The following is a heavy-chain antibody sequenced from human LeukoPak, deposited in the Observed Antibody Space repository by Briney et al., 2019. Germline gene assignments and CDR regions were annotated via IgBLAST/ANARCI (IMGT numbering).Heavy chain of an antibody. V-gene: IGHV3-9*01. J-gene: IGHJ3*02. CDR1: GDSVRSYY. D-gene: IGHD1-26*01. Sequence: LSLTCTVSGDSVRSYYWSWIRQPPGQGLEWVSGISWNSGSIGYADSVKGRFTIPRDNAKNSLYLQMNSLRAEDTALYYCAKDSIVGATMFGAFDIWGQGTMVTVSS. CDR3: AKDSIVGATMFGAFDI. CDR2: ISWNSGSI.